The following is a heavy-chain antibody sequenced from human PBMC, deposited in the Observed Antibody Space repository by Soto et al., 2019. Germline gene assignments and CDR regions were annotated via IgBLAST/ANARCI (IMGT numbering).Heavy chain of an antibody. J-gene: IGHJ4*02. CDR3: ARVITGDLPDRIAAAGTREYYFDY. CDR2: IYHSGST. CDR1: GGSISSSNW. D-gene: IGHD6-13*01. V-gene: IGHV4-4*02. Sequence: PSETLSLTCAVSGGSISSSNWWSWVRQPPGKGLEWIGEIYHSGSTNYNPSLKSRVTISVDKSKNQFSLKLSSVTAADTAVYYCARVITGDLPDRIAAAGTREYYFDYWGQGTPVTVSS.